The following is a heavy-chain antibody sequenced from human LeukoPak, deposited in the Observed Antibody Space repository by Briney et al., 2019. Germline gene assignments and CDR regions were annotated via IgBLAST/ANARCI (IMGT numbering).Heavy chain of an antibody. Sequence: GGSLRLSCAASGFTFSSYWMHWVRQAPGKGLVWVSRINEDGSRTNYADSVKGRFTISRDNAKNTLYLQMSSLRVEDTAVYYCARGGRVVHGVDVWGQGTTVTVSS. CDR3: ARGGRVVHGVDV. CDR2: INEDGSRT. CDR1: GFTFSSYW. D-gene: IGHD6-6*01. V-gene: IGHV3-74*01. J-gene: IGHJ6*02.